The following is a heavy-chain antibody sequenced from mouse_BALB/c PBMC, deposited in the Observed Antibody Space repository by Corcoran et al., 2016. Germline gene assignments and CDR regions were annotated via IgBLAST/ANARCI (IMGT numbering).Heavy chain of an antibody. CDR1: GYPFTSYV. CDR2: INPYNDGT. CDR3: ARREGPYYCDY. Sequence: EVQLQQSGPELVKPGASVKMSCNASGYPFTSYVMHWVKQKPGQGLEWIGYINPYNDGTKYNEKFKGKATLTSDKSSSTAYMELSSLTSEDSAVYYCARREGPYYCDYWGQGTTLTVSS. J-gene: IGHJ2*01. V-gene: IGHV1S136*01.